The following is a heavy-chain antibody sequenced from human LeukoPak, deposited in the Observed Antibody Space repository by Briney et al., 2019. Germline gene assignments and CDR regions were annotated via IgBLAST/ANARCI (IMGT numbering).Heavy chain of an antibody. CDR3: AAFRGSPIDI. CDR1: GGSIDSYY. Sequence: PSETLSLTCTVSGGSIDSYYWSWIRQPPGKGLEWIGYIYYTGSTEYHPSLKSRVTISLDTSKNQFSLKLTSVTAADTAVYYCAAFRGSPIDIWGQGTMVTVSS. J-gene: IGHJ3*02. CDR2: IYYTGST. V-gene: IGHV4-59*01. D-gene: IGHD3-10*01.